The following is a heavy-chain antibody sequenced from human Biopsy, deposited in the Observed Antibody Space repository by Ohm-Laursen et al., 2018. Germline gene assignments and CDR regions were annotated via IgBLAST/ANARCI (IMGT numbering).Heavy chain of an antibody. J-gene: IGHJ6*02. CDR1: GYTFAGYY. D-gene: IGHD3-9*01. Sequence: ASVKVSCKASGYTFAGYYLHWVRRAPGHGLEWMGWINPNSGNANYAQSFQGRLTVTMDTSISTAYMELTSLTFDDTAIYYCARVPAYPSIDGYYGLDLWGQGTTVIVSS. V-gene: IGHV1-2*02. CDR2: INPNSGNA. CDR3: ARVPAYPSIDGYYGLDL.